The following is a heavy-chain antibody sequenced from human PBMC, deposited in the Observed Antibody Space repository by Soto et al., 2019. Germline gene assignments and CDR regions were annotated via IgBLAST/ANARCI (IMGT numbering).Heavy chain of an antibody. CDR1: GGSFSGYY. CDR3: ARGLELRVHAFDI. D-gene: IGHD1-7*01. V-gene: IGHV4-34*01. CDR2: INHSGSP. Sequence: PSETLSLTCAVYGGSFSGYYWSWIRQPPGKGLEWIGEINHSGSPNYNPSLKSRVTISVDTSKNQFSLKLSSVTAADTAVYYCARGLELRVHAFDIWGQGTMVTVSS. J-gene: IGHJ3*02.